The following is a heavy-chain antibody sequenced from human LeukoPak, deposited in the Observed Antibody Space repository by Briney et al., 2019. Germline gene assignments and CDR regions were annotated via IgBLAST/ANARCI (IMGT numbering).Heavy chain of an antibody. Sequence: GESLKISCKGSGYSFTSYWIGWVRQMPGKGLEWMGIIYPGDSDTRYSPSFQGQVTISVDKSISTAYLQWSSLKASDTAMYYCARLMVRGVIISNWFDPWGQGTLVTVSS. CDR3: ARLMVRGVIISNWFDP. CDR1: GYSFTSYW. J-gene: IGHJ5*02. V-gene: IGHV5-51*01. D-gene: IGHD3-10*01. CDR2: IYPGDSDT.